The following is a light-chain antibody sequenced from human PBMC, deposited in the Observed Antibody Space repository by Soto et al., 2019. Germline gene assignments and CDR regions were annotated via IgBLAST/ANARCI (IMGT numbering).Light chain of an antibody. J-gene: IGLJ2*01. CDR3: QSYDSGLSAVV. CDR1: SSNTGAGFD. Sequence: QSVLTQPPSVSGAPGQRVTIYCTGSSSNTGAGFDVHWYQHLPGAAPKLLIYGNINRPSGVPDRFSGSKSDTSASLAITGLQAEDEADYSCQSYDSGLSAVVFGGGTKLTVL. V-gene: IGLV1-40*01. CDR2: GNI.